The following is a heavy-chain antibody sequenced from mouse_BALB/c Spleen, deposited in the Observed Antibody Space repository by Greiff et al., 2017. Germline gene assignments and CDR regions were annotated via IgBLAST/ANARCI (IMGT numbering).Heavy chain of an antibody. CDR1: GYSFTSYW. Sequence: VQLQQSGTVLARPGASVKISCKASGYSFTSYWMHWVKQRPGQGLEWIGAFYPGNSDTSYNQKFKGKTKLTAVTSASTAYMELSSLTNEDSAVYYRARGLPSWFAYWGEGTLVTVSA. D-gene: IGHD2-2*01. CDR3: ARGLPSWFAY. V-gene: IGHV1-5*01. CDR2: FYPGNSDT. J-gene: IGHJ3*01.